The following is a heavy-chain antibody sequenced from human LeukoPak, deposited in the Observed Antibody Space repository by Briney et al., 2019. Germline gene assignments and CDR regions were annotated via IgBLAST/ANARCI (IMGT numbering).Heavy chain of an antibody. V-gene: IGHV4-34*01. Sequence: SETLSLTCAVYGGSFSGYYWSWIRQPPGKGLEWIGEINHSGSTNYNPSLKSRVTISVDTSKNQFSLKLSSVTAADTAVYYCARWLAAAGTGRRHYYYYGMDVWGQGTTVTVSS. CDR1: GGSFSGYY. CDR2: INHSGST. J-gene: IGHJ6*02. CDR3: ARWLAAAGTGRRHYYYYGMDV. D-gene: IGHD6-13*01.